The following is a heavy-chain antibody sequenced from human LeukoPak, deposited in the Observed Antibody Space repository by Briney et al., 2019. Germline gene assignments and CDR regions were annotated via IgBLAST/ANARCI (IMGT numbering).Heavy chain of an antibody. D-gene: IGHD2-2*01. CDR1: GFTFSIYA. J-gene: IGHJ5*02. CDR2: ISGSGGST. Sequence: GGSLRLSCAASGFTFSIYAMSWVRQAPGKGLEWVSAISGSGGSTYYADSVKGRFTISRDNSKNTLYLQMNSLRAEDTAVYYCAKGGYCSSTSCYHNWFDPWGQGTLVTVSS. CDR3: AKGGYCSSTSCYHNWFDP. V-gene: IGHV3-23*01.